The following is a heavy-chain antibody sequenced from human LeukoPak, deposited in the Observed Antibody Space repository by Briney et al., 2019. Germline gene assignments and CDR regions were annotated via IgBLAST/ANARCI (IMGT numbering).Heavy chain of an antibody. J-gene: IGHJ4*02. CDR3: AKGGGSGYDFWSGPHFDY. Sequence: GGSLRLSCAASGFTFSSYGMHWVRQAPGKGLEWVSAISGSGGSTYYADSVKGRFTISRDNSKNTLYLQMNSLRAEDTAVYYCAKGGGSGYDFWSGPHFDYWGQGTLVTVSS. CDR2: ISGSGGST. D-gene: IGHD3-3*01. V-gene: IGHV3-23*01. CDR1: GFTFSSYG.